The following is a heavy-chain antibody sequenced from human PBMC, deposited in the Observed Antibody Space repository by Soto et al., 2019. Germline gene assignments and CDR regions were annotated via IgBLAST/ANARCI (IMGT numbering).Heavy chain of an antibody. CDR3: ASLVTDAYNGLGYY. Sequence: ESGGGVVQPGRSLRLSCAASGFTFSTHGMHWVRQAPGKGLEWVAVIWYDGSKKDYADSVKGRFTVSRDNSKNTVYLQMNSLRAEDTAVYYCASLVTDAYNGLGYYWGQGTLVSVSS. J-gene: IGHJ4*02. CDR1: GFTFSTHG. D-gene: IGHD1-1*01. CDR2: IWYDGSKK. V-gene: IGHV3-33*01.